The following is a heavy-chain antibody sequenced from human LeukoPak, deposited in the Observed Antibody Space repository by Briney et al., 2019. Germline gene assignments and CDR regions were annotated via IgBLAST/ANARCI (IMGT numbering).Heavy chain of an antibody. CDR3: ARRTSYYFPY. J-gene: IGHJ4*02. V-gene: IGHV3-23*01. CDR2: ITGSGDST. D-gene: IGHD1/OR15-1a*01. CDR1: GFTFSSYA. Sequence: PGGSLRLSCAASGFTFSSYAMSWVRQAPGKGLEWVSTITGSGDSTDYADSVKGRFTISRDNAKNTLYLQVNSLRVEDTAVYYCARRTSYYFPYCGQGTLVTVSS.